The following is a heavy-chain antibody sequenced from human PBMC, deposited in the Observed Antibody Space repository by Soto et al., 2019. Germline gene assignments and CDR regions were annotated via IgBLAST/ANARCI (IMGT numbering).Heavy chain of an antibody. D-gene: IGHD3-22*01. CDR3: ARARRGSGYYPIDY. J-gene: IGHJ4*02. CDR1: GYTFTSYG. CDR2: ISAYNGNT. Sequence: QVQLVQSGAEVKKPGASVKVSCKASGYTFTSYGIIWVRQAPGQGLEWMGWISAYNGNTNYAQKLQGRVTMTTDTCTSTAYMELRSLSSNDTAVYYCARARRGSGYYPIDYWGQGTLVTVSS. V-gene: IGHV1-18*04.